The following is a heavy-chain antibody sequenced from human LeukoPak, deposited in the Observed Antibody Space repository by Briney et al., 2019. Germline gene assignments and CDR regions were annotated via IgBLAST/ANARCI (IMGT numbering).Heavy chain of an antibody. CDR3: ARDRDSSGYYDY. V-gene: IGHV1-69*13. Sequence: SVKVSCKASGGTFSSYAISWVRQAPGQGLEWMGGIIPIFGTANYAQKFQGRVTITADESTSTAYTELSSLRSEDTAVYYCARDRDSSGYYDYWGQGTLVTVSS. J-gene: IGHJ4*02. D-gene: IGHD3-22*01. CDR2: IIPIFGTA. CDR1: GGTFSSYA.